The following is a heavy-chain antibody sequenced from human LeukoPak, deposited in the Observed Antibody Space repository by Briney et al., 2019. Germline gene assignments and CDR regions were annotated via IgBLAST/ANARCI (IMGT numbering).Heavy chain of an antibody. CDR2: VSGSGGSS. CDR1: GFTFSSYA. Sequence: PGGSLRLSCAASGFTFSSYAMSWVRQAPGKGLEWVSAVSGSGGSSYYADSVKGRFTISRDNSKNTLYLQMNSLRADDTAVYYCAKERQSNGYFDYWGQGTLVTVSS. V-gene: IGHV3-23*01. J-gene: IGHJ4*02. CDR3: AKERQSNGYFDY. D-gene: IGHD4-11*01.